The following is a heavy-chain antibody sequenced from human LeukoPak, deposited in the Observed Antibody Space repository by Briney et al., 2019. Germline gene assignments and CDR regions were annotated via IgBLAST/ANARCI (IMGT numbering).Heavy chain of an antibody. D-gene: IGHD2-15*01. CDR3: AKVDCSGGSCYPGPSLAYYFDY. J-gene: IGHJ4*02. CDR2: ISGSGGST. CDR1: GFTFSRYA. Sequence: PGGSLSLSCAASGFTFSRYAMSWVRQAPGKGMKWVSAISGSGGSTYYADSVKGRFTISRDNSKNTLYLQMNSLRAEDTAVYYCAKVDCSGGSCYPGPSLAYYFDYWGQGTLVTVSS. V-gene: IGHV3-23*01.